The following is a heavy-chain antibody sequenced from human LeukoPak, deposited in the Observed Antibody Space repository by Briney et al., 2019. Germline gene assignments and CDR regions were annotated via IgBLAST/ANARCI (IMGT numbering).Heavy chain of an antibody. J-gene: IGHJ3*02. Sequence: SVKVSCKASGGTFSSYAISWVRQAPGQGLEWMGGIIPIFGTANYAQKFQGRVTITADKSTSTAYMELSSLRSEDTAVYYCARAPMTPDAFDIWGQGTMVTVSS. CDR3: ARAPMTPDAFDI. CDR2: IIPIFGTA. V-gene: IGHV1-69*06. CDR1: GGTFSSYA. D-gene: IGHD3-22*01.